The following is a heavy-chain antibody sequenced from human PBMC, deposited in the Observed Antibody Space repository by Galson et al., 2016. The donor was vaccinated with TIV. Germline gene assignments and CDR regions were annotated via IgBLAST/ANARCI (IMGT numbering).Heavy chain of an antibody. D-gene: IGHD3-10*01. V-gene: IGHV1-69*13. CDR1: GGTFSSYA. J-gene: IGHJ5*02. CDR2: IIPFFTTA. CDR3: ARGGYDSESWTAFDP. Sequence: SVKVSCKASGGTFSSYALSWVRQAPGQGLEWMGRIIPFFTTANYAQKFQGRVTITADQTTTTAYMELSSLKSEDTAVYFCARGGYDSESWTAFDPWGQGTLVTVSS.